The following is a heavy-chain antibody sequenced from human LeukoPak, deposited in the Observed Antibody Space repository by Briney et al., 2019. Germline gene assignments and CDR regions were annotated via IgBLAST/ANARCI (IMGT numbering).Heavy chain of an antibody. CDR3: ARGVERELRLCDY. CDR1: GFTFSSYS. V-gene: IGHV3-21*01. D-gene: IGHD1-26*01. CDR2: ISSSSSYI. J-gene: IGHJ4*02. Sequence: GGSLRLSCAASGFTFSSYSMNWVRQAPGKGLEWVSSISSSSSYIYYADSVKGRFTISRDNAKNSLYLQMNSLRAEDTAVYYCARGVERELRLCDYWGQGTLVTVSS.